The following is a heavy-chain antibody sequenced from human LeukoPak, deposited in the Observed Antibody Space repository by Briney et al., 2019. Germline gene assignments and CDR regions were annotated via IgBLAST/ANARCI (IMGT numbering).Heavy chain of an antibody. Sequence: AESLRLSCAASVFTFSSNSMNWVRQAPGKGLEWVSSISSSSSYIYYADSVKGRCIISRDNAKSSLYLQMNSLRAEDTAVYYCARGGGWYVVDYWGQGTLVTVSS. CDR2: ISSSSSYI. V-gene: IGHV3-21*01. CDR1: VFTFSSNS. CDR3: ARGGGWYVVDY. D-gene: IGHD6-19*01. J-gene: IGHJ4*02.